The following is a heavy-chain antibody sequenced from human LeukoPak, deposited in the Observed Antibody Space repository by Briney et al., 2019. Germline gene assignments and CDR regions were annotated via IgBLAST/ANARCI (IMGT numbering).Heavy chain of an antibody. J-gene: IGHJ4*02. CDR1: HYSLSSNYY. Sequence: SETLSLTCNVSHYSLSSNYYWGWIRQPPGKGLEWIGSIYHSGSTYYNPSVKSRGTISVDTSKHQFSLKLTSVTAADTAVYYRARSSGYMSYWGQGTLVTVSS. D-gene: IGHD3-22*01. CDR2: IYHSGST. CDR3: ARSSGYMSY. V-gene: IGHV4-38-2*02.